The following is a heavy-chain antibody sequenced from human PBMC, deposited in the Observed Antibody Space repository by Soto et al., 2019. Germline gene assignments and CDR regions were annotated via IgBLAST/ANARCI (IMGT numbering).Heavy chain of an antibody. D-gene: IGHD6-19*01. V-gene: IGHV3-23*01. Sequence: EVQLLESGGGLVQPGGSLRLSCAASGFTFNTFDMTWVRQAPGKGLEWVSVIRGADGRTYYADFLKGRFTISRDNSKNTLCLQVTSLRVEDTAVYYCVKGAWCDDWGQGTLVTVSS. CDR2: IRGADGRT. CDR3: VKGAWCDD. J-gene: IGHJ4*02. CDR1: GFTFNTFD.